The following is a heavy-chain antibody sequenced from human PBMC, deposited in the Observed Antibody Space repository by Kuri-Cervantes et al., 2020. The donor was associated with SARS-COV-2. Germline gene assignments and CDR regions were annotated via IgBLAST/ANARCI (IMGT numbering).Heavy chain of an antibody. CDR3: APPLVGHSVPSP. CDR2: ISSSGSTI. Sequence: GSLKTSYAAAGFTFSSYEMNWVRQAAGKGLEWVSYISSSGSTIYYADSVKGRFTISRDNAENSLYLQMNSLRAEDAAVYYCAPPLVGHSVPSPWLQGTLVTVSS. J-gene: IGHJ5*02. D-gene: IGHD4-23*01. CDR1: GFTFSSYE. V-gene: IGHV3-48*03.